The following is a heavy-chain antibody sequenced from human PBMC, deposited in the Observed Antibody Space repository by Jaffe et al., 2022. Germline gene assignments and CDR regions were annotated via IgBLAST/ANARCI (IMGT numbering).Heavy chain of an antibody. CDR1: GYTFTSYG. CDR2: ISAYNGNT. J-gene: IGHJ4*02. V-gene: IGHV1-18*01. Sequence: QVQLVQSGAEVKKPGASVKVSCKASGYTFTSYGISWVRQAPGQGLEWMGWISAYNGNTNYAQKLQGRVTMTTDTSTSTAYMELRSLRSDDTAVYYCARVFAGTVVWCPYCSGGVFDYWGQGTLVTVSS. D-gene: IGHD2-15*01. CDR3: ARVFAGTVVWCPYCSGGVFDY.